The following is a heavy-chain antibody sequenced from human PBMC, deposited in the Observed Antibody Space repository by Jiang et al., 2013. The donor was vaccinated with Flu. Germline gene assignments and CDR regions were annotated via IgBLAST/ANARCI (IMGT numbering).Heavy chain of an antibody. CDR1: GGTFSSYA. J-gene: IGHJ6*02. D-gene: IGHD5-18*01. CDR3: AKCPGDTAMDTFYYYGMDV. V-gene: IGHV1-69*04. Sequence: GREVKKPGSSVKVSCKASGGTFSSYAISWVRQAPGQGLEWMGRIIPILAIPKYAQKFQGRLTITADRFTSTAYMELSGLRSEDTAVYFCAKCPGDTAMDTFYYYGMDVWGQGTTITVSS. CDR2: IIPILAIP.